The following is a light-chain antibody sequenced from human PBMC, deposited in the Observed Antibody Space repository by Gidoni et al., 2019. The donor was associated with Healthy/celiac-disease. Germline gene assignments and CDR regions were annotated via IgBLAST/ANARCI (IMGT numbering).Light chain of an antibody. V-gene: IGKV4-1*01. CDR1: RSVLYSSNNKNY. Sequence: DIVMTQSPDSLAVSLGERATINCKSSRSVLYSSNNKNYLVWYQQKPGQPPKLLIYWASTRESGVPDRLSGSGSGTDFTLTIASLQAEDVAVYYCQQYYSPPWTFGQGTKVEVK. CDR3: QQYYSPPWT. CDR2: WAS. J-gene: IGKJ1*01.